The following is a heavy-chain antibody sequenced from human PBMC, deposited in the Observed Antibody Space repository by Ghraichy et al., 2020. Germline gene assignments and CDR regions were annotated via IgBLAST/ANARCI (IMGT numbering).Heavy chain of an antibody. Sequence: SETLSLTCTVSGGSISSSSYYWGWIRQPPGKGLEWIGSIYYSGSTYYNPSLKSRVTISVDTSKNQFSLKLSSVTAADTAVYYCASLPLYGDYYFDYWGQGTLVTVSS. D-gene: IGHD4-17*01. CDR3: ASLPLYGDYYFDY. V-gene: IGHV4-39*01. CDR2: IYYSGST. J-gene: IGHJ4*02. CDR1: GGSISSSSYY.